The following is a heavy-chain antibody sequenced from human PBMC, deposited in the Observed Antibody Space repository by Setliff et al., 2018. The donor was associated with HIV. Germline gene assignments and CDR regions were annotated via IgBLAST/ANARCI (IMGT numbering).Heavy chain of an antibody. D-gene: IGHD2-8*01. V-gene: IGHV3-23*01. Sequence: GGSLRLSCKASGFTFKIYAMSWLRQAPGKGLEWVSAISNSGGSTWYADSVKGRFTISRDNSKNTLYLQMNSLRAEDTAVYYCAKDPPTLQWAFDYWGQGTLVTVSS. CDR1: GFTFKIYA. J-gene: IGHJ4*02. CDR2: ISNSGGST. CDR3: AKDPPTLQWAFDY.